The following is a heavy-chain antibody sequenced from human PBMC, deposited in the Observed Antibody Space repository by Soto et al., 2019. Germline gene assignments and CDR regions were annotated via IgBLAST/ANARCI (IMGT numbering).Heavy chain of an antibody. CDR1: GFTFSRYA. J-gene: IGHJ4*02. CDR2: ISGSGGST. CDR3: ATGKKRRDIVVVPAAAPN. D-gene: IGHD2-2*01. Sequence: GGALRLSCAASGFTFSRYAMSWVRQAPGKGLEWVSAISGSGGSTYYADSVKGRFTISRDNSKNTLYLQMNSLRAEDTAVYYCATGKKRRDIVVVPAAAPNWCQGTLVTVSS. V-gene: IGHV3-23*01.